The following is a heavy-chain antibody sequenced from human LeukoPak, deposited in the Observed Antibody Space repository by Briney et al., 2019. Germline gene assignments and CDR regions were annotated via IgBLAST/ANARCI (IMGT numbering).Heavy chain of an antibody. CDR3: ARDQIQYYYDTSGLDP. D-gene: IGHD3-22*01. Sequence: GGSLRLSCAASGFTFSSYSMNWVRQAPGKGLEWVSSISSSSSYIYYADSVKGRFTISRDNAKNSLYLQMNSLRPEDTAVYYCARDQIQYYYDTSGLDPWGQGTLVTVSS. CDR1: GFTFSSYS. V-gene: IGHV3-21*01. CDR2: ISSSSSYI. J-gene: IGHJ5*02.